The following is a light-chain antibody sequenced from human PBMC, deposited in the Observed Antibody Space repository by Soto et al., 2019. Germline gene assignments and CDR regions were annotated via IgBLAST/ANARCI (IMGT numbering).Light chain of an antibody. Sequence: QLVLTQPPSASGTPGQTVTISCSGSNSNIGSKYVYWYKQLPGTAPKLLIYRNNHRASGVPDRFSGSKSGTSASLAISGLRSEDEAEYHCAAWDDSLSGVVFGGGTKLTVL. CDR2: RNN. V-gene: IGLV1-47*01. CDR3: AAWDDSLSGVV. CDR1: NSNIGSKY. J-gene: IGLJ3*02.